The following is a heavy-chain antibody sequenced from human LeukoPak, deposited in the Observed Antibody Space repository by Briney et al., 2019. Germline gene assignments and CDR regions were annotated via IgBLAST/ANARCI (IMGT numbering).Heavy chain of an antibody. CDR3: ARQPTHIVDYFDY. CDR2: IYTSEST. CDR1: GGSISSYY. D-gene: IGHD5-12*01. V-gene: IGHV4-4*07. Sequence: SETLSLTCTVSGGSISSYYWSWIRQPAGKGLEWIGRIYTSESTNYNPSLKSRVTMSVDTSKHQFSLKLRSVTAADTALYYCARQPTHIVDYFDYWGQGTLVTVSS. J-gene: IGHJ4*02.